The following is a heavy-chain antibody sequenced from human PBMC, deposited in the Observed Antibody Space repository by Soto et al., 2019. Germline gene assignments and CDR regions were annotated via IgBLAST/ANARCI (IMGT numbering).Heavy chain of an antibody. Sequence: QVQLVQSGAEVKKPGASVKVSCKTSGYTFTGYDLNWVRQATGQGLEWMGWMNPNTGSTGYAQKFQGRVIITKNNSTRTAYMELSSLRSEDTAMYFCARGKTTLTDLDYWGQGTLVTVSS. CDR3: ARGKTTLTDLDY. CDR2: MNPNTGST. CDR1: GYTFTGYD. D-gene: IGHD4-17*01. V-gene: IGHV1-8*01. J-gene: IGHJ4*02.